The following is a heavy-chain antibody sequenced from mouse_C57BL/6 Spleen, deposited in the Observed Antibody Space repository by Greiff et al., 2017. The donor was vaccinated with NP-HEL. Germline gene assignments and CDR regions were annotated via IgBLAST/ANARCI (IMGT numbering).Heavy chain of an antibody. Sequence: EVMLVESGGGLVKPGGSLKLSCAASGFTFSDYGMHWVRQAPEKGLEWVAYISSGSSTIYYADTVKGRFTLSRDNAKNTLFLQMTSLRSEDTAMYYYSRPFITTVPWYFDVWGTGTTVTVSS. CDR3: SRPFITTVPWYFDV. D-gene: IGHD1-1*01. CDR2: ISSGSSTI. J-gene: IGHJ1*03. V-gene: IGHV5-17*01. CDR1: GFTFSDYG.